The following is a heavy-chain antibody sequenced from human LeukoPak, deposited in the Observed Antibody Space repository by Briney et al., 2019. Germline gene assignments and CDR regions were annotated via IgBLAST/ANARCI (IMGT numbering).Heavy chain of an antibody. CDR2: ISYDGSNK. D-gene: IGHD3-22*01. V-gene: IGHV3-30*18. CDR1: GFTFGTYA. CDR3: AKEYYYDSSGYSPWDY. Sequence: GGSLRLSCAASGFTFGTYAMHWVRQAPGKGLEWVAAISYDGSNKYYADSVKGRFTISRDNSKNTLYLQMNSLRAEDTAVYYCAKEYYYDSSGYSPWDYWGQGTLVTVSS. J-gene: IGHJ4*02.